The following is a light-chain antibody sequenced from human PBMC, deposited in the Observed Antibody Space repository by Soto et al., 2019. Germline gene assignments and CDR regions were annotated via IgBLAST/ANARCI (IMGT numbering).Light chain of an antibody. V-gene: IGLV1-47*02. CDR3: AAWDDNLSTYV. J-gene: IGLJ1*01. CDR1: SSSIGTNF. CDR2: SNN. Sequence: QSVLTHPPSASGTPGQRVSISCSGYSSSIGTNFVYWYQQLPGTAPKVLIHSNNQRPSGVPDRFSGSKSGTSASLALSGLRSEDEADYYCAAWDDNLSTYVFGSGTKVTVL.